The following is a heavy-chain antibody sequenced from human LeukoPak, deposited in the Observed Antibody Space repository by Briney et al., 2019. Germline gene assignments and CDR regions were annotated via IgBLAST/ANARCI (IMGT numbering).Heavy chain of an antibody. Sequence: ASVKVSCKASGDTFIKYDVTWVRQAPGQGSEWMGRILPVFDTSKSAQNFQGRVTMTTDESSSTAYMELYSLRSEDTAVYYCALSAEKQLVYFDFWGQGTLVTVSS. CDR2: ILPVFDTS. J-gene: IGHJ4*02. V-gene: IGHV1-69*05. CDR3: ALSAEKQLVYFDF. CDR1: GDTFIKYD. D-gene: IGHD6-13*01.